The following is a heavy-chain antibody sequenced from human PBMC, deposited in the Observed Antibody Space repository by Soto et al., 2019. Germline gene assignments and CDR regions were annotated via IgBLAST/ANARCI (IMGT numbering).Heavy chain of an antibody. J-gene: IGHJ5*02. D-gene: IGHD2-2*01. CDR2: ISGSGGST. V-gene: IGHV3-23*01. Sequence: GGSLRLSCAASGFTFSSYAMSWVRQAPGKGLEWVSAISGSGGSTYYADSVKGRFTISRDNSKNTLYLQMNSLRAEDTAVYYCAKDSNTYSRVSTSDNWFDPWGQGTLVTVSS. CDR1: GFTFSSYA. CDR3: AKDSNTYSRVSTSDNWFDP.